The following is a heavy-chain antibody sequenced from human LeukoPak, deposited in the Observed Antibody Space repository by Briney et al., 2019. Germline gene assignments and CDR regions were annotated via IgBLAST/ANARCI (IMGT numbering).Heavy chain of an antibody. CDR1: GFTFDDYG. V-gene: IGHV3-20*04. Sequence: GGSLRLSCAASGFTFDDYGMSWVRQAPGKGLEWVSDINWNGGSTGYADSVKGRFIISRDNAKNSLYLQMNSLRAEDTAVYYCAKDLGYSYGSQFDYWGQGTLATVSS. CDR3: AKDLGYSYGSQFDY. D-gene: IGHD5-18*01. J-gene: IGHJ4*02. CDR2: INWNGGST.